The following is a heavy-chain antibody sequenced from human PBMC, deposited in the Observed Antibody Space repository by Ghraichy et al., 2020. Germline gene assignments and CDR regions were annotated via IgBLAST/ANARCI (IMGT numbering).Heavy chain of an antibody. CDR1: AFTFSNYA. V-gene: IGHV3-23*01. CDR3: AKPKWENYYYMDV. CDR2: ISGSGGTT. Sequence: LSLTCAASAFTFSNYAMSWVRQAPGKGLEWVSTISGSGGTTYYADSVKGRFTISRDNSKNTLYLQMISLRAEDTAVYYCAKPKWENYYYMDVWGKGTTVTVSS. D-gene: IGHD1-26*01. J-gene: IGHJ6*03.